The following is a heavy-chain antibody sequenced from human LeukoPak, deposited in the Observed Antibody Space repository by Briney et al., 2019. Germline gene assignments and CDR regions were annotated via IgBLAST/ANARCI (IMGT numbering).Heavy chain of an antibody. CDR2: IKQDGSEK. J-gene: IGHJ4*02. CDR3: ARDTYSNPLDY. CDR1: GFTFSNAW. D-gene: IGHD4-4*01. Sequence: GGSLRLSCAASGFTFSNAWMSWVRQAPGKGLEWVANIKQDGSEKYYVDSVKGRFTISRDNAKNSLYLQMNSLRAEDTAVYYCARDTYSNPLDYWGQGTLVTVSS. V-gene: IGHV3-7*01.